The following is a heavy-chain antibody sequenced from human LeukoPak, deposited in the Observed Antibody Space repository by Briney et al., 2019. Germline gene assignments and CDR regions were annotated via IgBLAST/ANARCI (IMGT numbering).Heavy chain of an antibody. V-gene: IGHV1-2*02. CDR2: INPNSGGT. CDR3: ARDIRFDP. CDR1: GYTFTNYA. Sequence: ASVKVSCKASGYTFTNYAISWVRQAPGQGLEWMGWINPNSGGTNYAQKFQGRVTMTRDTSISTAYMELSRLRSDDTAVYYCARDIRFDPWGQGTLVTVSS. J-gene: IGHJ5*02.